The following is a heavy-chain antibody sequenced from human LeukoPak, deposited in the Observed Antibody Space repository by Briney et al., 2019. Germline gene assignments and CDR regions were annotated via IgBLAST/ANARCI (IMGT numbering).Heavy chain of an antibody. V-gene: IGHV3-7*04. D-gene: IGHD2-2*01. CDR1: GFTFSSYW. Sequence: GGSLRLSCAASGFTFSSYWMGWVRQAPGKRLEWVANMNIDGSEKYYADSVKGRFTISRDNARNSVYLRMNSLRVEDTAVYYCARGYCSSTSCYPLDYWGQGTLVTVSS. CDR3: ARGYCSSTSCYPLDY. CDR2: MNIDGSEK. J-gene: IGHJ4*02.